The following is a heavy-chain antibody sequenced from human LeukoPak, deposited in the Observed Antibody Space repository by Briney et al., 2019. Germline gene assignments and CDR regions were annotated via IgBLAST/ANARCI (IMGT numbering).Heavy chain of an antibody. CDR2: VYDIATT. CDR3: ARGGVLKSVDY. CDR1: GASISSYY. V-gene: IGHV4-59*01. Sequence: SETLSLTCTVAGASISSYYWSWLRQTPGKGLEWIGYVYDIATTKYNPSLKSRVTISVDTSKNQFSLRLSSVTAADTAVYYCARGGVLKSVDYWGQGTLVAVSS. J-gene: IGHJ4*02. D-gene: IGHD3-16*01.